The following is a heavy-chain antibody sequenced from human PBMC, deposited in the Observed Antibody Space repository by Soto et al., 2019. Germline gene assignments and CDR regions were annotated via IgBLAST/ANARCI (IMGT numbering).Heavy chain of an antibody. V-gene: IGHV3-33*01. J-gene: IGHJ4*02. D-gene: IGHD6-13*01. CDR3: ARGSIPGSSWGRGYYFDY. CDR1: GFTFSSYG. CDR2: IWYDGSNK. Sequence: QVQLVESGGGVVQPGRSLRLSCAASGFTFSSYGMHWVRQAPGKGLEWVAVIWYDGSNKYYADSVKGRFTISRDNSKNPLYLQMNSLRAEDTAVYYCARGSIPGSSWGRGYYFDYWGQGTLVTVSS.